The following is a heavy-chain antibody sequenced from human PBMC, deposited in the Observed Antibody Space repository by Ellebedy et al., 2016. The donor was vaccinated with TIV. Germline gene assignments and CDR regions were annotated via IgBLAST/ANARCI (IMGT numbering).Heavy chain of an antibody. CDR2: ISGSNSGA. CDR3: AKVRGNYYYYGMDV. V-gene: IGHV3-23*01. J-gene: IGHJ6*02. CDR1: KFSLSSYA. Sequence: GESLKISCVGSKFSLSSYAMSWVRKAPGKGLEWVSLISGSNSGAHYADSVKGRFTISSDNSKNTVDLHMNNLRAEDTAVYYCAKVRGNYYYYGMDVWGQGTTVTVSS.